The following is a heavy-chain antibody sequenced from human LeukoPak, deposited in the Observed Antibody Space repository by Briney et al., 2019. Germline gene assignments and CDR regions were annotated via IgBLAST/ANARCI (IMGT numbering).Heavy chain of an antibody. CDR1: GGSISSSVYY. V-gene: IGHV4-39*07. CDR3: ASNFIAAAGTSFDY. J-gene: IGHJ4*02. CDR2: IYYSGST. Sequence: SETLSLTCTVSGGSISSSVYYWGWIRQPPGKGLEWIGSIYYSGSTYYNPSLKSRVTISVHMSKNQFSLRLTSVTAADTAVYYCASNFIAAAGTSFDYWGQGTLVTVSS. D-gene: IGHD6-13*01.